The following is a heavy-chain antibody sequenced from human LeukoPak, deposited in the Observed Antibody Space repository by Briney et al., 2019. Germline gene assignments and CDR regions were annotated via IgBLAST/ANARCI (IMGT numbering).Heavy chain of an antibody. Sequence: PGGSLRLSCAASGFTFSDYYMNWIRQAPGKGLEWVSYISSSGSTIYYADSVKGRFTISRDNAKNTLYLQMNSLRAEDTAVYYCARDDYGDYGDYLDYWGQGTLVTVSS. J-gene: IGHJ4*02. CDR1: GFTFSDYY. D-gene: IGHD4-17*01. CDR2: ISSSGSTI. V-gene: IGHV3-11*04. CDR3: ARDDYGDYGDYLDY.